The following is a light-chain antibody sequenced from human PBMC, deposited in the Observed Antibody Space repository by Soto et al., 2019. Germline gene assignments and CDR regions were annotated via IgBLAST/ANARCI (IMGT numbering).Light chain of an antibody. CDR2: GTS. Sequence: IVLTQSPGTLSLSPRERVTLSCRTSQSISNDHLAWYQQKPGQAPRLLIHGTSSRATGISDRFTGSGSGTDFTLTITTLEPEDFAVYYCQQYGSSPRTFGLGTKVDI. V-gene: IGKV3-20*01. CDR3: QQYGSSPRT. J-gene: IGKJ1*01. CDR1: QSISNDH.